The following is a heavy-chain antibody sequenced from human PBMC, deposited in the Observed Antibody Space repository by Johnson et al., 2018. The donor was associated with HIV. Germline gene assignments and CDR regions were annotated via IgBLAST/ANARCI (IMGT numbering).Heavy chain of an antibody. V-gene: IGHV3-13*01. CDR1: GFIVSRYD. Sequence: EVQLVESGGGVVQPGMSLRLSCAASGFIVSRYDMHWVRQPTGKGLEWVSEIDTTGDTYYPVSVKGRFTTSRENAKNSFYLQMNSLGAGDTAIYYCARRSMTSDAFDIWGQGTMVTVSS. D-gene: IGHD2-8*01. CDR2: IDTTGDT. J-gene: IGHJ3*02. CDR3: ARRSMTSDAFDI.